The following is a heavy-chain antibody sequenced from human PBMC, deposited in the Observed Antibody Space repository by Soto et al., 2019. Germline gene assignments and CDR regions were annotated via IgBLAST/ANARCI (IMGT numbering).Heavy chain of an antibody. CDR2: INSDGSST. CDR1: GFTFSSYW. Sequence: VQLVESGGGLVQPGGSLRLSCAASGFTFSSYWMHWVRQAPGKGLVWVSRINSDGSSTSYADSVKGRFTISRDNAKNTLHLQMNSLRAEDTAVYYCARPPVAALRPTADYYYYYYMDVWGKGTTVTVSS. D-gene: IGHD6-6*01. J-gene: IGHJ6*03. V-gene: IGHV3-74*01. CDR3: ARPPVAALRPTADYYYYYYMDV.